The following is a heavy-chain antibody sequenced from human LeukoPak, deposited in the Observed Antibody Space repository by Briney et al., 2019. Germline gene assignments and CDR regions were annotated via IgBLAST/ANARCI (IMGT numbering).Heavy chain of an antibody. CDR1: GGSISSSNW. Sequence: PSETLSLTCAVSGGSISSSNWWSWVRQPPGKGLEWIGEIYHSGSTNYNPSLKSRVTISVGKSKNQFSLKLSSVTAADTAVYYCASLGGYSSGWFLGADPQLRVYKPNWGQGTLVTVSS. D-gene: IGHD6-19*01. CDR2: IYHSGST. V-gene: IGHV4-4*02. J-gene: IGHJ4*02. CDR3: ASLGGYSSGWFLGADPQLRVYKPN.